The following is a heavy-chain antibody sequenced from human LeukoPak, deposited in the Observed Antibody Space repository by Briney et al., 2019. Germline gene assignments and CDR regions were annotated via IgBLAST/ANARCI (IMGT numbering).Heavy chain of an antibody. D-gene: IGHD5-24*01. Sequence: GSSVNVSCKASGCTFSSYAISWVRQAPGQGREWVGGIIPSFGTANYAQKFQGRVTITTDESTSTAYMELSSLRSEDTAVYYCAREMAPRFQEYNHDAFDIWGQGTMVTVSS. CDR3: AREMAPRFQEYNHDAFDI. J-gene: IGHJ3*02. CDR1: GCTFSSYA. V-gene: IGHV1-69*05. CDR2: IIPSFGTA.